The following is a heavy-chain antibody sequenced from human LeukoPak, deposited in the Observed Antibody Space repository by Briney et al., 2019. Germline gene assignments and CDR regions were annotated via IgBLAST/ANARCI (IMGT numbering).Heavy chain of an antibody. V-gene: IGHV3-7*05. CDR2: IKQDGSGK. CDR1: GFTFSRYW. Sequence: PGGSLRLSCAASGFTFSRYWMSWVRQVPGKGLEWVGNIKQDGSGKRYADSVRGRFSISRDNAQTSLYLQMNSLRAEDTAVYYCARASDPWLQLTWGQGTLVTVSS. D-gene: IGHD5-24*01. J-gene: IGHJ5*02. CDR3: ARASDPWLQLT.